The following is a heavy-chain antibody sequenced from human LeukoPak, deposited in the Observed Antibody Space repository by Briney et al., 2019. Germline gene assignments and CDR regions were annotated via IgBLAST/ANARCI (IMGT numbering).Heavy chain of an antibody. CDR2: IYYSGST. J-gene: IGHJ4*02. D-gene: IGHD3-9*01. CDR1: GGSISSYY. Sequence: PSETLSLTCTVSGGSISSYYWSWIRQPPGKGLEWIGYIYYSGSTNYNPSLKSQVTISVDTSKNQFSLKLSSVTAADTAVYYCARGDILTGYWYYFDYWGQGTLVTVSS. CDR3: ARGDILTGYWYYFDY. V-gene: IGHV4-59*01.